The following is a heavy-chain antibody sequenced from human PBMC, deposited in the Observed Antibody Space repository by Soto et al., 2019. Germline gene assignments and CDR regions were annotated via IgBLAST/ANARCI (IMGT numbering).Heavy chain of an antibody. Sequence: ASVKVSCKASGYTFTSYYMHWVRQAPGQGLEWMGIINPSGGSTSYAQKFQGRVTMTRDTSTSTVYMELSSLRSEDTAVYYCAREVAAAGPGDYYYGMDVWGQGTTVTVSS. V-gene: IGHV1-46*01. CDR3: AREVAAAGPGDYYYGMDV. CDR2: INPSGGST. CDR1: GYTFTSYY. J-gene: IGHJ6*02. D-gene: IGHD6-13*01.